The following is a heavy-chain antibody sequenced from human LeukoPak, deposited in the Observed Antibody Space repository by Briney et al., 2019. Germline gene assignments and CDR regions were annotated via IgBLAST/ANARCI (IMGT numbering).Heavy chain of an antibody. CDR1: GFTVSSNY. CDR2: IYSGGST. D-gene: IGHD6-19*01. Sequence: PGGSLRLSCAASGFTVSSNYMSWVRQAPGKGLEWVSVIYSGGSTYYADSVKGRSTISRDNSKNTLYLQMNSLRAEGTAVYYCARGWYSSGWYEYYFDYWGQGTLVTVSS. CDR3: ARGWYSSGWYEYYFDY. J-gene: IGHJ4*02. V-gene: IGHV3-53*01.